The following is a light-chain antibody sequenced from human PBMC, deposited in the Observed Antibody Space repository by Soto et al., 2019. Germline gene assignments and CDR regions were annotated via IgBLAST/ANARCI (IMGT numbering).Light chain of an antibody. CDR2: KAS. CDR3: QQFNSYPIT. CDR1: QSIGSW. V-gene: IGKV1-5*03. J-gene: IGKJ5*01. Sequence: DIQMTQSPSILSASVGDRVTITCRASQSIGSWLAWYQHKPGKAPKLLIYKASSLESGVPLRFSGSGSGTEFTLTISSLQRDDFATYYCQQFNSYPITFGQGTRLEIK.